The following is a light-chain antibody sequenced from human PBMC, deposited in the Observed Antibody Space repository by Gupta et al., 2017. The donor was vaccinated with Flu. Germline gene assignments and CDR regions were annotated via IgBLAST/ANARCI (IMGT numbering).Light chain of an antibody. CDR2: STD. CDR1: SSNIGGTNT. Sequence: VIISCSGSSSNIGGTNTVNWYQQLPGTAPKLLVYSTDQRASGVPDRFSGSKSGTSASLAISGLQSEDEADYYCSAWDDSLSGPLFGGGIKLSVL. V-gene: IGLV1-44*01. CDR3: SAWDDSLSGPL. J-gene: IGLJ2*01.